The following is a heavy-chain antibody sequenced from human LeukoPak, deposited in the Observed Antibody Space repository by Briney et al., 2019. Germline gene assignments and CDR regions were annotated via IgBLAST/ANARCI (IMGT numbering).Heavy chain of an antibody. D-gene: IGHD3-3*01. V-gene: IGHV4-59*01. CDR3: ARVSLFNDYDFWSGWDYYGMDV. CDR1: GGSISSYY. Sequence: PSETLSLTCTVSGGSISSYYWSWIRQPPGKGLEWIGYIYYSGSTNYNPSLKSRVTISVDTSKNQFSLKLSSVTAADTAVYYCARVSLFNDYDFWSGWDYYGMDVWGQGTTVTVSS. J-gene: IGHJ6*02. CDR2: IYYSGST.